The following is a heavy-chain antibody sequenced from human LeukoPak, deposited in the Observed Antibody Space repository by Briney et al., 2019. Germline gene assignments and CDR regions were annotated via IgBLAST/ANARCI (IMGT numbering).Heavy chain of an antibody. J-gene: IGHJ6*03. D-gene: IGHD3-9*01. Sequence: ASVKVSCKASGYTFTSYDINWVRQATGQGLEWMGWMNPNSGNTGYAQKFQGRVTMTRNTSISTAYMELSSLRSEDTAVYYCAREKPLRYFDWLYYYYYYYMDVWGKGTTVTISS. CDR1: GYTFTSYD. CDR2: MNPNSGNT. V-gene: IGHV1-8*01. CDR3: AREKPLRYFDWLYYYYYYYMDV.